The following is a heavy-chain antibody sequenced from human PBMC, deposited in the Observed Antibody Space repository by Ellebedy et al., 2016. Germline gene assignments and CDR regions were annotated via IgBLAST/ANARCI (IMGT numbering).Heavy chain of an antibody. CDR3: ARDGLLGYYDYVWGSYQFDY. CDR1: GGSISSYY. J-gene: IGHJ4*02. V-gene: IGHV4-59*12. CDR2: IYYSGST. D-gene: IGHD3-16*02. Sequence: SETLSLTXTVSGGSISSYYWSWIRQPPGKGLEWIGYIYYSGSTYYNPSLKSRVTISVDTSKNQFSLKLSSVTAADTAVYYCARDGLLGYYDYVWGSYQFDYWGQGTLVTVSS.